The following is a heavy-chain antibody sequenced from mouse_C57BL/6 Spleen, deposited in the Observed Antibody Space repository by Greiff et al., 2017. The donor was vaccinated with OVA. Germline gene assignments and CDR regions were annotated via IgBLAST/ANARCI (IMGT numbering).Heavy chain of an antibody. CDR3: ARSRGGNYGYAMDY. J-gene: IGHJ4*01. D-gene: IGHD2-1*01. Sequence: VQLQQPGAELVKPGASVKLSCKASGYTFTSYWMHWVKQRPGRGLEWIGRIDPNSGGTKYNEKFKSKATLSVDKPSSTAYMQLSSLTSEDSAVYYCARSRGGNYGYAMDYWGQGTSVTVSS. CDR1: GYTFTSYW. V-gene: IGHV1-72*01. CDR2: IDPNSGGT.